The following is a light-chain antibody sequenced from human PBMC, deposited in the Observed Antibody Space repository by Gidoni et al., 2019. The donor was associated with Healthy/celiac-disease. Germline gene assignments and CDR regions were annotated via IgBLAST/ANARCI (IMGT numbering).Light chain of an antibody. CDR3: QQYDNLPT. J-gene: IGKJ1*01. CDR2: DAS. V-gene: IGKV1-33*01. CDR1: QDIRNY. Sequence: DIPMTQSPASLSASVGDRVTITCQESQDIRNYLNWYQQKPGKAPKLLIYDASNWETGVPSRFSGSGSGTEFTFTSSSLQAEDIATYYCQQYDNLPTFXQXTKVEIK.